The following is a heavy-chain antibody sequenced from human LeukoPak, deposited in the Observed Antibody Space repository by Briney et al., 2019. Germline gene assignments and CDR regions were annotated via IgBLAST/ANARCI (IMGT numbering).Heavy chain of an antibody. CDR1: GFTFRTYG. V-gene: IGHV3-30*02. CDR2: IRYDGSTK. D-gene: IGHD2-2*01. Sequence: GGSLRLSCEASGFTFRTYGMLWVRQAPGKGLEWVAFIRYDGSTKYYADSVKGRFTISRDNSKNTLYLQMNSLRVEDTAVYNCAKSGGVVVEAVRGWFDPWGQGTLVTVSS. CDR3: AKSGGVVVEAVRGWFDP. J-gene: IGHJ5*02.